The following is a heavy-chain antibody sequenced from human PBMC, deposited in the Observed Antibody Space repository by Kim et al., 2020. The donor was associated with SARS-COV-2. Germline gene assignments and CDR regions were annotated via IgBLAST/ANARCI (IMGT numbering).Heavy chain of an antibody. J-gene: IGHJ3*02. V-gene: IGHV3-48*02. CDR2: LGIGTI. D-gene: IGHD2-21*01. CDR3: ARDRDWAFDI. Sequence: GGSLRLSCAASGLTLSSHSMNWVRQAPGKGLEWVSYLGIGTIDYADSVKGRFTISRDNAKNSLYLQMNSLRDEDTAVYYCARDRDWAFDIWGQGTKVTVS. CDR1: GLTLSSHS.